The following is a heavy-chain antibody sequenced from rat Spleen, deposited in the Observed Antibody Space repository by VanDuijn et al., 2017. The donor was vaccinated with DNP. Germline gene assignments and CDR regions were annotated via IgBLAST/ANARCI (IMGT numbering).Heavy chain of an antibody. CDR2: ISATGGST. J-gene: IGHJ2*01. CDR3: TRGKPLRRISPYYFDY. Sequence: EVQLVESGGGLVQPGRSLKLSCAASGFTVSAFPMAWVRQTPTTGLDWVASISATGGSTYYRDSVKGRFTISRDSAKSTLYLQMNSLRSEDTATYYCTRGKPLRRISPYYFDYWGQGVLVTVSS. CDR1: GFTVSAFP. D-gene: IGHD1-11*01. V-gene: IGHV5-46*01.